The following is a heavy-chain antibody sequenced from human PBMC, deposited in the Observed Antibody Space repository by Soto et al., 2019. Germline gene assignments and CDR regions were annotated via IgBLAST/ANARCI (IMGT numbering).Heavy chain of an antibody. V-gene: IGHV3-33*01. D-gene: IGHD3-10*01. J-gene: IGHJ6*02. CDR1: GFTFSSYG. CDR2: IWYDGSNK. Sequence: QVQLVESGGGVVQPGRSLRLSCAASGFTFSSYGMHWVRQAPGKGLEWVAVIWYDGSNKYYADSVKGRFTISRDNSKNMLDLEMNSLRAEDTAVYYCARDEGLGVNYYYYGMDVWGQGTTVTVSS. CDR3: ARDEGLGVNYYYYGMDV.